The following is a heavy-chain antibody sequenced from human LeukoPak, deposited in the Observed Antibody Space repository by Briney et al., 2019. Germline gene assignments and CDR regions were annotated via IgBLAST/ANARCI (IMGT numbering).Heavy chain of an antibody. D-gene: IGHD3-16*01. CDR2: IYYSGST. CDR3: ARVSYGGQFDY. Sequence: SETLSLTCTVSGGSISSSSYYWGWIRQPPGKGLEWIGSIYYSGSTYYNPSLKSRVTISVDTSKNQFSLKLSSVTAADTAVYYCARVSYGGQFDYWGQGTLVTVSS. CDR1: GGSISSSSYY. V-gene: IGHV4-39*07. J-gene: IGHJ4*02.